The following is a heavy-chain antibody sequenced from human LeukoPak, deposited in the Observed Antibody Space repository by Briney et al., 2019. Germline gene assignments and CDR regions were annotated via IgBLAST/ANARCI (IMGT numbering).Heavy chain of an antibody. D-gene: IGHD6-19*01. J-gene: IGHJ6*03. CDR3: ARVAVAGYMDA. CDR2: IYTSGST. CDR1: GGSISSGSYY. V-gene: IGHV4-61*02. Sequence: SSQTLSLTCTVSGGSISSGSYYWNWIRQPAGKALEWIGRIYTSGSTNYNPSLKSRVTISVDTSKNQLYLKLNSVTAADTAVYYCARVAVAGYMDAWGKGTTVTVSS.